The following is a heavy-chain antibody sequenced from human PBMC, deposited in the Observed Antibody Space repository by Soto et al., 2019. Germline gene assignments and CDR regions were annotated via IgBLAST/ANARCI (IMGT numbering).Heavy chain of an antibody. Sequence: QVQLVQSGAEVKKPGASVKVSCKASGYSFTSYGISWVXXAXXXGLEWMGWISAYNGNPKYAQKFQGRVTMTTDTXXXXXXXXXXXXXXXXXXXXXXXXXXXXXXHDYWGQGTLVTVSS. J-gene: IGHJ4*02. CDR2: ISAYNGNP. CDR1: GYSFTSYG. V-gene: IGHV1-18*01. CDR3: XXXXXXXXHDY.